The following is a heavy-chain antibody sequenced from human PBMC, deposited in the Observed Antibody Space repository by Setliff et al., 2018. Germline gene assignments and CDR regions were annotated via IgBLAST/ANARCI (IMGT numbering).Heavy chain of an antibody. CDR2: ISTYNGHT. J-gene: IGHJ4*02. D-gene: IGHD2-21*01. CDR1: GYTFTNYG. CDR3: ARAPRGPPSVVLALDY. V-gene: IGHV1-18*01. Sequence: GASVKVSCKASGYTFTNYGFSWVRQAPGQGLEWMGWISTYNGHTNYAQKLQGRVTLTTDTATSTAYMELRSLRSDDTAVYYCARAPRGPPSVVLALDYWGQGTLVTVSS.